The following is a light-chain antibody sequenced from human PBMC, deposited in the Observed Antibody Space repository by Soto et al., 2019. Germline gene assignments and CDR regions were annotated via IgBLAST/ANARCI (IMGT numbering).Light chain of an antibody. V-gene: IGLV2-14*01. J-gene: IGLJ1*01. CDR3: SSYTSSSTYV. CDR1: SSDVGGYNY. CDR2: EVS. Sequence: LTQPASVSGSPGPSITISCTGTSSDVGGYNYVSWYQQHPGKAPKLMIYEVSNRPSGVSNRFSGSKSGNTASLPISGLQAEDEADYYCSSYTSSSTYVFGTGTKVTVL.